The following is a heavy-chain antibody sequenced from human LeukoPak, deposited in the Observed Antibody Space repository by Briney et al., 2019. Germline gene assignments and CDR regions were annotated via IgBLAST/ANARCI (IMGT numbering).Heavy chain of an antibody. Sequence: GGSLRLSCAASGFTISGFWMHWVRQVPGEGLVWVARMNSAGTTINYADSVKGRFTISRDNVRNTLHLQMNNLSLEDTAVYFCIREVQVRAAASLGLWGRGTLVTVS. CDR3: IREVQVRAAASLGL. CDR1: GFTISGFW. CDR2: MNSAGTTI. D-gene: IGHD1-1*01. V-gene: IGHV3-74*01. J-gene: IGHJ4*01.